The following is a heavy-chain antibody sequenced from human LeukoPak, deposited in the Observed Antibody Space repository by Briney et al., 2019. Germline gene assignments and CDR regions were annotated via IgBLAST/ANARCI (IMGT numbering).Heavy chain of an antibody. V-gene: IGHV1-69*05. D-gene: IGHD1-7*01. CDR2: IIPIFGTA. CDR3: ARDNYAGANWFDP. J-gene: IGHJ5*02. Sequence: ASVKVSCKASGGTFSSYAISWVRQAPGQGLEWMGGIIPIFGTANYAQKFQGRVTITTDESTSTAYMELGSLRSEDTAVYYCARDNYAGANWFDPWGQGTLVTVSS. CDR1: GGTFSSYA.